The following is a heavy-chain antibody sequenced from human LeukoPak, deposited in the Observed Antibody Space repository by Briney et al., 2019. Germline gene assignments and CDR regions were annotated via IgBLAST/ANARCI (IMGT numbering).Heavy chain of an antibody. CDR2: IVGSGGRT. D-gene: IGHD6-13*01. V-gene: IGHV3-23*01. J-gene: IGHJ4*02. Sequence: GGSLRLSCAASGFTFGDYSMNWVRQFPGKGLEWVSAIVGSGGRTYYADSVKGRFTISRDNSKNTLYLQMSSLRAEDTAVYYCAKTEGSSWSLDYWGQGTLVTVSS. CDR1: GFTFGDYS. CDR3: AKTEGSSWSLDY.